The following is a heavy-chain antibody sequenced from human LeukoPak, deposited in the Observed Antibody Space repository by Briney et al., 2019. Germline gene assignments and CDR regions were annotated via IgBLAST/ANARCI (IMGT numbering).Heavy chain of an antibody. Sequence: GESLKISCQGSGYSFTSYWINWVRQMPGEGLEWVGRIDPSDSYTNYSPSFRGHVTISGDKSTSTAYLQWSSLQASDTAMYYCARATYCSGGSCYSGGWYFDLWGRGTLVTVSS. V-gene: IGHV5-10-1*01. CDR2: IDPSDSYT. CDR1: GYSFTSYW. D-gene: IGHD2-15*01. J-gene: IGHJ2*01. CDR3: ARATYCSGGSCYSGGWYFDL.